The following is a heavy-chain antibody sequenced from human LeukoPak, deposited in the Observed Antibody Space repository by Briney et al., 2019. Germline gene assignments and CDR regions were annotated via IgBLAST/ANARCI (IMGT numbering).Heavy chain of an antibody. CDR1: GYSFAGYW. V-gene: IGHV5-51*01. CDR2: IDPDDSDT. Sequence: GESLKISCKGSGYSFAGYWIGWVRQMPGKGLEWMGIIDPDDSDTRYSPSFEGQVTISADKSFSTAYLQWSSLKASDTAMYYCARQTSMGRSGDYWGQGTLVTVSS. D-gene: IGHD3-10*01. CDR3: ARQTSMGRSGDY. J-gene: IGHJ4*02.